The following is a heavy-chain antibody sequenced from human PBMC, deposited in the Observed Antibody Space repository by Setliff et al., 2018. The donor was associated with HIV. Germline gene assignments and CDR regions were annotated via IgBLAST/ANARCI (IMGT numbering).Heavy chain of an antibody. D-gene: IGHD1-26*01. Sequence: ASVKVSCKASGGTFSSYAINWVRQAPGQGLQWMGWIHTNTGDPTYAQGFTGRFVFSFDTSVSTAYLQISSLKAEDTAVYYCAARGEQLYYYGMDVWGQGTTVTVSS. CDR2: IHTNTGDP. CDR1: GGTFSSYA. V-gene: IGHV7-4-1*02. J-gene: IGHJ6*02. CDR3: AARGEQLYYYGMDV.